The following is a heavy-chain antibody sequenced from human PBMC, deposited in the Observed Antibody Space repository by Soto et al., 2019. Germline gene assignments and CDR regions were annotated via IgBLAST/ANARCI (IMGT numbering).Heavy chain of an antibody. CDR2: IRSKAYGGTT. CDR3: TRARMKYYFDY. V-gene: IGHV3-49*04. Sequence: PVGSLRLSCTASGFTFGDYAMSWVRQAPGKGLEWVGFIRSKAYGGTTEYAASVKGRFTISRDDSKSIAYLQMNSLKTEDTAVYYCTRARMKYYFDYWGQGTLVTVSS. CDR1: GFTFGDYA. J-gene: IGHJ4*02.